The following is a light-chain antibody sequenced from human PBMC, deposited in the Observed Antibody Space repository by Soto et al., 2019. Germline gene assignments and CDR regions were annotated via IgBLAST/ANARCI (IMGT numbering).Light chain of an antibody. J-gene: IGKJ1*01. Sequence: DIVMTQSPLSLPVTLGQPASISCRSSQSLVHSDGNTYLNWFQQRPGQSPRRLIYRVSNRDSRVPDRFSGSGSATDFTLKISRVEAEDVGVYYCMQGTYRRTFGQGTKVEIK. CDR1: QSLVHSDGNTY. V-gene: IGKV2-30*02. CDR2: RVS. CDR3: MQGTYRRT.